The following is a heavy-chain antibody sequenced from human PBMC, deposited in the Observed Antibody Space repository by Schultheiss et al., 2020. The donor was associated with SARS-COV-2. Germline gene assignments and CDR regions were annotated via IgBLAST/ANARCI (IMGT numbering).Heavy chain of an antibody. CDR2: IRSKAYGGTT. CDR1: GFTFGDYA. Sequence: GGSLRLSCTASGFTFGDYAMSWFRQAPGKGLEWVGFIRSKAYGGTTEYAASVKGRFTISRDDSKSIAYLQMNSLKTEDTAVYYCTRDLSGLNYYYGMDVWGQGTTVTVSS. V-gene: IGHV3-49*03. J-gene: IGHJ6*02. CDR3: TRDLSGLNYYYGMDV. D-gene: IGHD6-25*01.